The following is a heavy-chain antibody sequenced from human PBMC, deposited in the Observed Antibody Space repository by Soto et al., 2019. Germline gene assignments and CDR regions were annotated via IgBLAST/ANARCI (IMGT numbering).Heavy chain of an antibody. CDR2: ISSTSTI. D-gene: IGHD2-15*01. J-gene: IGHJ4*02. Sequence: GSLRLSCAASGFIFSSHGMNWVRQAPGKGLECVSYISSTSTIYYADSVKGRFTISRDNAKNSLYLQMNSLRDEDTAVYYCARRYCSGGSCFFDSWGQGTQVTVPQ. CDR1: GFIFSSHG. CDR3: ARRYCSGGSCFFDS. V-gene: IGHV3-48*02.